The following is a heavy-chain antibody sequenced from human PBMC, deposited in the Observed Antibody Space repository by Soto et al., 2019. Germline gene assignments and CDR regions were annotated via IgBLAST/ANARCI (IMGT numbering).Heavy chain of an antibody. CDR2: INPNSGGT. CDR3: ARALYSSSIGYYYYYGMDV. D-gene: IGHD6-6*01. J-gene: IGHJ6*02. Sequence: ASVKVSCTASGYTFTGYYMHWVRQAPGQGLEWMGWINPNSGGTNYAQKFQGWVTMTRDTSISTAYMELSRLRSDDTAVYYCARALYSSSIGYYYYYGMDVWGQGTTVTVSS. V-gene: IGHV1-2*04. CDR1: GYTFTGYY.